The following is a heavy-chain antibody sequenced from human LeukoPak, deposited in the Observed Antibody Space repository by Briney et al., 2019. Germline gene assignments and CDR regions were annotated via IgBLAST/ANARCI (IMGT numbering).Heavy chain of an antibody. V-gene: IGHV1-2*02. D-gene: IGHD6-13*01. J-gene: IGHJ4*02. Sequence: ASVKVYCKASGYTFTGYYMHWVRQAPGQGLEWMGWINPNSGGTNYAQKFQGRVTMTRDTSISTAYMELSRLRSDDTAVYYCARGYYSGYSSSWGTFDYWGQGTLVTVSS. CDR3: ARGYYSGYSSSWGTFDY. CDR1: GYTFTGYY. CDR2: INPNSGGT.